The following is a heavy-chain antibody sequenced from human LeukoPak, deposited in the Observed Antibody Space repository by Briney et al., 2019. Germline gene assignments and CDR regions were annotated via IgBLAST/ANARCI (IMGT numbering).Heavy chain of an antibody. CDR1: GYTFTSYG. D-gene: IGHD3-22*01. J-gene: IGHJ4*02. CDR3: ARGPVYYDSSGYLYY. CDR2: IIPIFGTA. Sequence: GASVKVSCKASGYTFTSYGISWVRQAPGQGLEWMGGIIPIFGTANYAQKFQGRVTITADESTSTAYMELSSLRSEDTAVYYCARGPVYYDSSGYLYYWGQGTLVTVSS. V-gene: IGHV1-69*13.